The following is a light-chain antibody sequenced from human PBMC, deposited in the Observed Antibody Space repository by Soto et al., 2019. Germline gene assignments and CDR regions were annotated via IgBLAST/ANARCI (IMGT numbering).Light chain of an antibody. J-gene: IGKJ4*01. CDR1: QGISID. CDR2: AAS. Sequence: DIQLTQSPSFLSASVVDRVTITCRASQGISIDLAWYQQKPGKAPKLLIYAASTLQSGVPSRFSGSGSGTELTLKLSSRQPEDFSPYYCQQLNSYPLTFGGGTKVEIK. V-gene: IGKV1-9*01. CDR3: QQLNSYPLT.